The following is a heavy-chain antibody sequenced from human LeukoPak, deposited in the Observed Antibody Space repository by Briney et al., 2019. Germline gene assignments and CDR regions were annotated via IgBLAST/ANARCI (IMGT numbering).Heavy chain of an antibody. D-gene: IGHD3-10*01. CDR1: GFTFSSYD. Sequence: PGGSLRLSCAASGFTFSSYDMTWVRQAPGKGLEWVSGISGSGGSTCYADSVKGRSTISRDNSKNTLYLQMNSLRAEDTAVYFCAKEDRVYGSGKNNWFDPWSQGTLVTVSS. J-gene: IGHJ5*02. CDR2: ISGSGGST. CDR3: AKEDRVYGSGKNNWFDP. V-gene: IGHV3-23*01.